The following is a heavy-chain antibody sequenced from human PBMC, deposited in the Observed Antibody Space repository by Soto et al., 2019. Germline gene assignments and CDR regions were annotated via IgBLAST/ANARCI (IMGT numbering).Heavy chain of an antibody. J-gene: IGHJ5*02. Sequence: QVQLVESGGGVVQPGRSLRLSCAASGFTFSSYAMHWVRQAPGKGLEWVAVISYDGSNKYYADSVKGPFTISRDNSKNTLYLQMNSLRAEDTAVYYCARSRTVVVVITTFWFDPWGQGTLFTVSS. D-gene: IGHD3-22*01. V-gene: IGHV3-30-3*01. CDR3: ARSRTVVVVITTFWFDP. CDR1: GFTFSSYA. CDR2: ISYDGSNK.